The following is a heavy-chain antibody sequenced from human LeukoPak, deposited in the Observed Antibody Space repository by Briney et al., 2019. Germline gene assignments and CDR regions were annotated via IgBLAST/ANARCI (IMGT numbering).Heavy chain of an antibody. CDR3: ARDQYDTWSRRGNFDS. CDR2: IKQDGSEK. CDR1: EFTFSAYW. V-gene: IGHV3-7*03. D-gene: IGHD3-3*01. Sequence: GGSLRLSCAASEFTFSAYWMSWVRQAPGKGLEWVANIKQDGSEKNYVDSVKGRFTISRDNTKNSLYLQMNSLRVEDTAVFYCARDQYDTWSRRGNFDSWGQGTLVIVSS. J-gene: IGHJ4*02.